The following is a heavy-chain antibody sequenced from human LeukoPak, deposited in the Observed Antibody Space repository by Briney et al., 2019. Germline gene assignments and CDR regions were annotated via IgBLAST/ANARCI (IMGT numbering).Heavy chain of an antibody. CDR1: GGSISSYY. D-gene: IGHD2-2*02. V-gene: IGHV4-59*01. CDR3: ARGRRSILPAAIESLDY. Sequence: SETLSLTCTVSGGSISSYYWSWIRQPPGKGLEWIGYIYYSGSSNYNPSLKSRVTISVDTSKNQFSLKLSSVTAADTAVYYCARGRRSILPAAIESLDYRGQGTLVTVSS. CDR2: IYYSGSS. J-gene: IGHJ4*02.